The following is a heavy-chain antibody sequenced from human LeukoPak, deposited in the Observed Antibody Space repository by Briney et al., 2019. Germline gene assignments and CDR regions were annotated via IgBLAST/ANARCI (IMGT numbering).Heavy chain of an antibody. CDR1: GFTFSSYE. D-gene: IGHD2-2*01. CDR3: ARGGYASNAFIVVVPAAMDY. V-gene: IGHV3-48*03. Sequence: GGSLRLSCAASGFTFSSYEVNWVRQAPGKGLERVSYISSSGSTIYYADSVKGRFTISRDNAKNSLYLQMNSLRAEDTAVYYCARGGYASNAFIVVVPAAMDYWGQGTLVTVSS. CDR2: ISSSGSTI. J-gene: IGHJ4*02.